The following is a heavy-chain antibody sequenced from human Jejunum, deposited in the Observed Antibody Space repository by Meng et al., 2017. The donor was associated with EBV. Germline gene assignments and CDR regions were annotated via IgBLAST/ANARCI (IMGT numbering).Heavy chain of an antibody. D-gene: IGHD3-22*01. J-gene: IGHJ4*02. V-gene: IGHV1-2*06. CDR2: INPNSGGT. Sequence: QGQLGQAGGEVKQPGASVRVSCKASGYTFTGYFIHWVRQAPGQGLEWMGRINPNSGGTSYTQKFQGRVTMTRDTSITTAYMELSRLGSDDTAVYYCARDYSDSSRQGYWGQGTLVTVSS. CDR3: ARDYSDSSRQGY. CDR1: GYTFTGYF.